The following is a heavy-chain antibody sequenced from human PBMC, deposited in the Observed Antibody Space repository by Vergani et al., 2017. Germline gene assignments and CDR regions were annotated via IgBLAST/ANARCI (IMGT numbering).Heavy chain of an antibody. D-gene: IGHD3/OR15-3a*01. Sequence: QVQLVQSGAEVKKPGSSVKVSCKTSGGTFKSNTFSWVRQAPGQGLEWMGGIIPIFGTADYAQDFQGRFTITADESTSTAYMELSSLRSDDTAVYYCARADSIHAFDIWGQGTMVTVSS. CDR3: ARADSIHAFDI. V-gene: IGHV1-69*01. CDR1: GGTFKSNT. J-gene: IGHJ3*02. CDR2: IIPIFGTA.